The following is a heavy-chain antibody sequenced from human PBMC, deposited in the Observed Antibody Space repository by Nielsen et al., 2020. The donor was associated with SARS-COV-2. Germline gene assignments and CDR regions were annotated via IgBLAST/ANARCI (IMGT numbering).Heavy chain of an antibody. CDR1: GFTFGSYG. D-gene: IGHD3-3*01. CDR2: IRSKAYGGTT. V-gene: IGHV3-49*04. CDR3: TSLRITIFGVANPFDY. J-gene: IGHJ4*02. Sequence: GGSLRLSCAVSGFTFGSYGMHWVRQAPGKGLEWVGFIRSKAYGGTTEYAASVKGRFTISRDDSKSIAYLQMNSLKTEDTAVYYCTSLRITIFGVANPFDYWGQGTLVTVSS.